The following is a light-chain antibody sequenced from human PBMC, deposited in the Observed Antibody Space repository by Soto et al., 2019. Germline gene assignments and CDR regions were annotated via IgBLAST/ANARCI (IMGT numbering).Light chain of an antibody. CDR3: LQQKDYPYT. V-gene: IGKV1-17*01. CDR1: QDIRSD. J-gene: IGKJ2*01. CDR2: AAS. Sequence: DIQMTQSTSSLSASVGDRVTITCRASQDIRSDLGWYQQKPGKAHKXLIYAASRLQSGVPSRFSAGGSGTEGILTICSLKPEDFETYYCLQQKDYPYTFGQGTKVDIK.